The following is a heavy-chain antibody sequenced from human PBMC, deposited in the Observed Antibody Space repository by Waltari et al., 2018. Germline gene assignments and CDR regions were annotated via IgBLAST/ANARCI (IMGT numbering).Heavy chain of an antibody. CDR1: GFTSFTHA. CDR3: AKPFYNWGDPLHS. D-gene: IGHD1-20*01. Sequence: EVQLLESGGGLVQPGGSLRLSCQASGFTSFTHAITWVRQAQGKGREGVSSITVSDATYYADSGRGRFTISRDYSDNTVVLQMDSLRADDTAVYFCAKPFYNWGDPLHSWGQGTPVTVSS. J-gene: IGHJ1*01. V-gene: IGHV3-23*01. CDR2: ITVSDAT.